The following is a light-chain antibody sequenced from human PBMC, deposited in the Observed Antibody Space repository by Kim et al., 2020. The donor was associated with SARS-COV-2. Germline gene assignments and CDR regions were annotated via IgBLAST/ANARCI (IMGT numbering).Light chain of an antibody. CDR1: KLGDKY. Sequence: KLGDKYACWYQQKPGQSPVLVIYQDSKRPSGIPERFSGSNSGNTATLTISGTQAMDEADYYCQAWDSRVFGGGTKVTVL. J-gene: IGLJ2*01. CDR3: QAWDSRV. V-gene: IGLV3-1*01. CDR2: QDS.